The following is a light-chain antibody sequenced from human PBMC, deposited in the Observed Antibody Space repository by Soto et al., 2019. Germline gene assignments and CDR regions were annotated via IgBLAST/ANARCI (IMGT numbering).Light chain of an antibody. Sequence: EIVMTQSPATLAVSPGERATLSCRASQSVSSNLAWYQQKPGQAPRLLIYGASTRATGITARFSGSGSGTEFTLTISSLQYADVSVYYCQQYNHLHSTFGAGLKVDI. CDR1: QSVSSN. CDR3: QQYNHLHST. V-gene: IGKV3-15*01. J-gene: IGKJ3*01. CDR2: GAS.